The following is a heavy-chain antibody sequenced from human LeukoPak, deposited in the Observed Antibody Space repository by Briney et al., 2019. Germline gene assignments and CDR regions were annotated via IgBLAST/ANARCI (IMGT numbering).Heavy chain of an antibody. D-gene: IGHD3-22*01. CDR3: ARERPFYDSSGYSSGNWFDP. CDR2: VYYSGST. CDR1: GGSISSYY. J-gene: IGHJ5*02. V-gene: IGHV4-59*12. Sequence: PSETLSLTCTVSGGSISSYYWSWIRQPPGKGLEWIGYVYYSGSTTYNPSLKSRVTISVATSKNQFSPKLSSVTAADTAVYYCARERPFYDSSGYSSGNWFDPWGQGTLVTVSS.